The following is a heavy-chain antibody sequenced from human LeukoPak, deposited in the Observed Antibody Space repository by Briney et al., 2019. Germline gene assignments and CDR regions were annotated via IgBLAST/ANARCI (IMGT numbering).Heavy chain of an antibody. CDR3: ARARAPVTRISSFDI. Sequence: GGSLRLSCAASGFTFSTYSVNWVRQAPGKGLEWVSSISRSNSYIYYADSVKGRFTISRDNSKKTLYLQMNSLRADDTAVYYCARARAPVTRISSFDIWGQGPMVTVSS. V-gene: IGHV3-21*01. J-gene: IGHJ3*02. D-gene: IGHD4-17*01. CDR2: ISRSNSYI. CDR1: GFTFSTYS.